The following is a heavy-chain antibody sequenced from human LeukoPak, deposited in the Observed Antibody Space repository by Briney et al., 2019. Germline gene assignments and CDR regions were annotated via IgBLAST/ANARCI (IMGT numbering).Heavy chain of an antibody. CDR2: IIPIFGTA. Sequence: SVKVPCKASGGTFSSYAISWVRQAPGQGLEWMGGIIPIFGTANYAQKFQGRVTITADESTSTAYMELSSLRSEDTAVYCCAREYSSSRNYYYGMDVWGQGTTVTVSS. CDR3: AREYSSSRNYYYGMDV. V-gene: IGHV1-69*13. CDR1: GGTFSSYA. J-gene: IGHJ6*02. D-gene: IGHD6-13*01.